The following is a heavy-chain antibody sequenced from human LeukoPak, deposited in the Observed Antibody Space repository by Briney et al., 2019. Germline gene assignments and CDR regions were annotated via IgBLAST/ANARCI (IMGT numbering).Heavy chain of an antibody. D-gene: IGHD2-2*01. V-gene: IGHV4-59*01. CDR3: ARTQYQLPFDAFDI. Sequence: SETLSLTCTVSGGSLSSYYWSWLRQPPGKGLEWIGYIYYSGSTNYNPSLKSRVTISVDTSKNQFSLKLSSVTAADTAVYYCARTQYQLPFDAFDIWGQGTMVTVSS. CDR1: GGSLSSYY. J-gene: IGHJ3*02. CDR2: IYYSGST.